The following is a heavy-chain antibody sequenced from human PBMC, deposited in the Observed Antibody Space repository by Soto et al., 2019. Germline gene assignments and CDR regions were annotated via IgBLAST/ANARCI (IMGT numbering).Heavy chain of an antibody. CDR3: AKDRRNPIYYILTGNTDAFDI. Sequence: EVQLLESGGGLLQPGGSLRLSCTASEFIFATYAMSWVRQAPGKGLEWVPAMDGSATNTYYADSVKGRFTISRDNSRSTLSLQMNSLRVEDTAVYYCAKDRRNPIYYILTGNTDAFDIWGQGTMVTVSS. CDR2: MDGSATNT. J-gene: IGHJ3*02. V-gene: IGHV3-23*01. D-gene: IGHD3-9*01. CDR1: EFIFATYA.